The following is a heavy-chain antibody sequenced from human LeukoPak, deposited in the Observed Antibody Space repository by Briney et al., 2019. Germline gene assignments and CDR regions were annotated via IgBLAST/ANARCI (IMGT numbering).Heavy chain of an antibody. CDR1: GFTFSDYY. V-gene: IGHV3-11*01. J-gene: IGHJ4*02. D-gene: IGHD6-6*01. CDR2: ISSSSSTI. CDR3: AKETSDHRY. Sequence: PGGSLRLSCAASGFTFSDYYMSWIRQAPGKGLEWVSYISSSSSTIYYADSLKGRFTISRDNAKNSLYLQMNSLRAEDSAVYYCAKETSDHRYWGQGTLVTVSS.